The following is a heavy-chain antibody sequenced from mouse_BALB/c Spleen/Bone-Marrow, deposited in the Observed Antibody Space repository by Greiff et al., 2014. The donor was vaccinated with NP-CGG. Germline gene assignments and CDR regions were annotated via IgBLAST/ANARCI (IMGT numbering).Heavy chain of an antibody. J-gene: IGHJ2*01. V-gene: IGHV1-80*01. D-gene: IGHD4-1*01. CDR1: GYAFSSYW. CDR3: ARGGRLTGYYFDY. CDR2: IYPGDGDT. Sequence: QVQLQQSGAELVRPGSSVKISCKASGYAFSSYWMSWVKQRPGQGLEWIGQIYPGDGDTNYNGNFKDKATLTTDKSSTTAYMQLSSLTSEDSAVYFCARGGRLTGYYFDYWGQGTTLTVSS.